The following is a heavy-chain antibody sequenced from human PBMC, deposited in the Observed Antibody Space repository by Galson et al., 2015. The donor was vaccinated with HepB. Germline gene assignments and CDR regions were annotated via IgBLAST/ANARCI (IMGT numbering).Heavy chain of an antibody. Sequence: SVKVSCKASGYTFGGYYTHWVRQAPGQGLEWMGRINPHNGGAIYAQKFQGRVTMTRDTSISTAYMELTWLRSDDTAVYYCARETKKSTGSYYPPHYWGQGTLVTVSS. J-gene: IGHJ4*02. CDR3: ARETKKSTGSYYPPHY. CDR1: GYTFGGYY. CDR2: INPHNGGA. D-gene: IGHD1-26*01. V-gene: IGHV1-2*06.